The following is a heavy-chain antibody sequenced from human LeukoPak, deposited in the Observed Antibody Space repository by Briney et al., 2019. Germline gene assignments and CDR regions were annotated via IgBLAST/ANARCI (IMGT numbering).Heavy chain of an antibody. CDR1: GGSISSSSSC. CDR3: ARRQLGRRGDFDY. D-gene: IGHD6-13*01. J-gene: IGHJ4*02. V-gene: IGHV4-39*07. CDR2: IYYSGST. Sequence: SETLSLTFTVSGGSISSSSSCWGWVRQPPGKGLEWIGSIYYSGSTYYNPSLKSRVTISVATSKNQFSLKLSAVTAADAAVYYCARRQLGRRGDFDYWGQGTLVTVSS.